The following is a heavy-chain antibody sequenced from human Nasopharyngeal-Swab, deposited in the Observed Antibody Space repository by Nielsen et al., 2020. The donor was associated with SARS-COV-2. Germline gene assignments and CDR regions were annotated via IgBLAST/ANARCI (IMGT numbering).Heavy chain of an antibody. CDR3: APGYRCLMDV. V-gene: IGHV3-64*02. Sequence: GGSLRLSCAASGFTFSSYAMHWVRQAPGKGLEYVSAISTNGGSTYYADSVKGRFTISRDNSKNTLYLQMGSLRAEDMAVYYCAPGYRCLMDVWGQGTTVTVSS. J-gene: IGHJ6*02. CDR2: ISTNGGST. CDR1: GFTFSSYA. D-gene: IGHD6-13*01.